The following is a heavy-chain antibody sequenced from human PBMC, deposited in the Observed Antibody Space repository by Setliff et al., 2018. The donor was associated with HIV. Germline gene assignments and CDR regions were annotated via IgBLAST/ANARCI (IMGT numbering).Heavy chain of an antibody. Sequence: GASVKVSCKVSGSTLTELSMHWVRQAPGKGLEWMGSFDPEDGETIYAQKFQGRVTMTEDTSTDTAYMELSSLRSDDTAVYYCATFYKLTGTTSFDFWGKGTTVTVSS. CDR1: GSTLTELS. J-gene: IGHJ6*04. D-gene: IGHD1-7*01. V-gene: IGHV1-24*01. CDR2: FDPEDGET. CDR3: ATFYKLTGTTSFDF.